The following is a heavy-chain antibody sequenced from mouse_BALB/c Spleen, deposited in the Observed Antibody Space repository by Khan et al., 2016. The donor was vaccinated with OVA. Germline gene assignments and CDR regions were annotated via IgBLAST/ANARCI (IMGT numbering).Heavy chain of an antibody. CDR1: GYTFSSYW. J-gene: IGHJ2*01. V-gene: IGHV1-9*01. CDR2: ILPGSGST. D-gene: IGHD2-2*01. CDR3: ARGGDGYDDEYYFDY. Sequence: QVQLQQSGAELMKPGASVKISCKATGYTFSSYWIEWVKQRPGHGLEWIGEILPGSGSTNSNEKFKGKATFTADPSSNPAYMQLSSLPSEESAVYYCARGGDGYDDEYYFDYWGQGTTLTVAS.